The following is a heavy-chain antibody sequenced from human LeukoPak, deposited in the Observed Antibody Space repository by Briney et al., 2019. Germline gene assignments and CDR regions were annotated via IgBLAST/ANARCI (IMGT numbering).Heavy chain of an antibody. J-gene: IGHJ6*03. CDR2: INRDGRSP. CDR3: ARVGSLYDFWSGQYYRYYYYMDV. CDR1: GFTFSDYW. Sequence: GSLRLSCEASGFTFSDYWMHWVRQAPGKGLVWVSRINRDGRSPPYADSVKVPITVSRDNAKHTVYLQTNSLRAEDTAMYFCARVGSLYDFWSGQYYRYYYYMDVWGKGTTVIVSS. V-gene: IGHV3-74*01. D-gene: IGHD3-3*01.